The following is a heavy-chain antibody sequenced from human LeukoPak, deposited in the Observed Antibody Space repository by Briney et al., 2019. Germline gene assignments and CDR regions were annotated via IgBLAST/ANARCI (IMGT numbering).Heavy chain of an antibody. CDR1: GFTFSNYG. D-gene: IGHD1-26*01. CDR2: IRSDGSKD. Sequence: PGGSLRLSCAASGFTFSNYGMHWVRQAPGKGLEWVAVIRSDGSKDYYGDSVKDRFTVSRDNSKNTLYLQMNSLRAEDTAVYYCAKDHGGATGYFDYWGKGTLVTVSS. J-gene: IGHJ4*02. CDR3: AKDHGGATGYFDY. V-gene: IGHV3-30*02.